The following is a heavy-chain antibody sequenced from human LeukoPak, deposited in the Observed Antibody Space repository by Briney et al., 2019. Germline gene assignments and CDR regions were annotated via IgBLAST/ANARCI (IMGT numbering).Heavy chain of an antibody. CDR2: IYYGGST. Sequence: PSETLSLTCTVSGGSISSYDWRWIRQPPGTGMVCIGYIYYGGSTKYNRSLKSRVTISVDTSKNQLSLKLSSVTAADTAVYYCARGDYYDSSGYYHADYWGQGTLVTVSS. CDR1: GGSISSYD. V-gene: IGHV4-59*01. D-gene: IGHD3-22*01. J-gene: IGHJ4*02. CDR3: ARGDYYDSSGYYHADY.